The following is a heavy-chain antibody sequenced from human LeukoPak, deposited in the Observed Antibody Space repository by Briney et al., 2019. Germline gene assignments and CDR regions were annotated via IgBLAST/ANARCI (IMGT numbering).Heavy chain of an antibody. Sequence: SSETLSLTCTVSGGSISSGGYYWSWIRQPPGKGLEWIGYIYHSGSTYYNPSLKSRVTISVDRSKNQFSLKLSSVTAADTAVYYCASQLTVTTPYGMDVWGQGTTVTVSS. CDR2: IYHSGST. D-gene: IGHD4-17*01. CDR1: GGSISSGGYY. J-gene: IGHJ6*02. CDR3: ASQLTVTTPYGMDV. V-gene: IGHV4-30-2*01.